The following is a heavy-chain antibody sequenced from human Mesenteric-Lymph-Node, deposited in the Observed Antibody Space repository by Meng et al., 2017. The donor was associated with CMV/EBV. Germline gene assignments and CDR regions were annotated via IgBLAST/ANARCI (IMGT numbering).Heavy chain of an antibody. J-gene: IGHJ2*01. CDR1: GGSISSGDHY. CDR3: ARDRVVPATTVKYWYFDV. Sequence: SETLSLTCTVSGGSISSGDHYWSWIRQPPGKGLEWIGYIFYTGTTYYSPSLESRVSISVDTSRSQFSLKLSSVTAADTAVYYCARDRVVPATTVKYWYFDVWGRGTLVTVSS. CDR2: IFYTGTT. D-gene: IGHD2-2*01. V-gene: IGHV4-30-4*08.